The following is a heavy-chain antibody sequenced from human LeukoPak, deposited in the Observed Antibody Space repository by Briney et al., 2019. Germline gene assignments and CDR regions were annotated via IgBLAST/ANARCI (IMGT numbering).Heavy chain of an antibody. Sequence: SETLSLTCAVYGGSFSGYYWSWIRQPPGKGLEWIGEINHSGSTNYNPSLKSRVTISVDTSKNQFSLKLSSVTAADTAVYYCARDRRDYYYGMDVWGQGTTVTVSS. V-gene: IGHV4-34*01. CDR3: ARDRRDYYYGMDV. CDR1: GGSFSGYY. J-gene: IGHJ6*02. CDR2: INHSGST.